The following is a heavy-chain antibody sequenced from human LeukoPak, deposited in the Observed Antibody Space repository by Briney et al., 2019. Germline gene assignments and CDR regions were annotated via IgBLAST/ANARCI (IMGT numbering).Heavy chain of an antibody. D-gene: IGHD5-18*01. CDR1: GYTFTSDG. V-gene: IGHV1-18*01. Sequence: ASVKVSCKASGYTFTSDGISWVGQAPGQGLEWMGWISAYNGNTNYAQKLQSRVTMTTDTSTSTAYMELRSLRSDDTAMYYCARARMDTGTSFDYWGQGTLVTVSS. CDR2: ISAYNGNT. J-gene: IGHJ4*02. CDR3: ARARMDTGTSFDY.